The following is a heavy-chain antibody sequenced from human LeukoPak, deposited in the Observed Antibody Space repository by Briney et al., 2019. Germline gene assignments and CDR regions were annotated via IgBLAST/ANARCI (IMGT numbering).Heavy chain of an antibody. Sequence: PGGSLRLSCAASGFTFDDYGMSWVRQAPGKGLEWVSGINWNGRSTYFADSVKGRFTISRDNAKDSLYLQMNSLRVEDTAFYYCARGPYSGSWYWYFDLWGRGTLVTVSS. J-gene: IGHJ2*01. CDR3: ARGPYSGSWYWYFDL. CDR2: INWNGRST. D-gene: IGHD6-13*01. V-gene: IGHV3-20*04. CDR1: GFTFDDYG.